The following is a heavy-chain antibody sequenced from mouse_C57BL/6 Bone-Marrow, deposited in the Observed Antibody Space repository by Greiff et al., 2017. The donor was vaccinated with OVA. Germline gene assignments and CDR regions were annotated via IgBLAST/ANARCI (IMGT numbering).Heavy chain of an antibody. V-gene: IGHV5-12*01. Sequence: EVKLMESGGGLVQPGGSLKLSCAASGFTFSDYYMYWVRQTPEKRLEWVAYISNGGGSPYYPDTVKGRFTISRDNAKNTLYLQMSRLKSEDTAMYYCARRNYYGSSYYAMDYWGQGTSVTVSS. CDR3: ARRNYYGSSYYAMDY. D-gene: IGHD1-1*01. CDR2: ISNGGGSP. CDR1: GFTFSDYY. J-gene: IGHJ4*01.